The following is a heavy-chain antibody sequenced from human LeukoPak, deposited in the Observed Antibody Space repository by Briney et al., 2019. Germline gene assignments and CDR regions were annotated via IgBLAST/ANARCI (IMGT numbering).Heavy chain of an antibody. CDR3: ARGVQLERRAEDYYYYYYMDV. CDR1: GFTFSSYS. CDR2: ISSSSSTI. Sequence: GGSLRLSCAASGFTFSSYSMNWVRQAPGKGLEWVSYISSSSSTIYYADSVKGRFTISRDNAKNSLYLQMNSLRAEDTAVYYCARGVQLERRAEDYYYYYYMDVWGKGTTVTVSS. J-gene: IGHJ6*03. D-gene: IGHD1-1*01. V-gene: IGHV3-48*01.